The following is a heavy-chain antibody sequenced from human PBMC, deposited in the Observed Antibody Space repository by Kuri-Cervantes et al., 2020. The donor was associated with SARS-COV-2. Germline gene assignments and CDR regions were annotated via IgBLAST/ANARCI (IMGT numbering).Heavy chain of an antibody. V-gene: IGHV4-39*01. CDR2: IYYSGST. Sequence: SETLSLTCTVSGGSISSSSCYRGWIRQPPGKGLEWIGSIYYSGSTYYNPSLKSRVTISVDTSKTQFSLKLSSVTAADTAVYYCARHSEYGDYVPPGGALDIWGPGTMVTVSS. CDR1: GGSISSSSCY. J-gene: IGHJ3*02. D-gene: IGHD4-17*01. CDR3: ARHSEYGDYVPPGGALDI.